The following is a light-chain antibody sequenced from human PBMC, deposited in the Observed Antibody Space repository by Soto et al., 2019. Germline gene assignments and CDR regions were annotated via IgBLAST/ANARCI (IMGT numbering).Light chain of an antibody. V-gene: IGKV3-15*01. CDR1: QSVSSN. J-gene: IGKJ1*01. CDR2: GAS. CDR3: QQYNNWPWT. Sequence: EIVMTQSPATLSVSPGERATLSCRAGQSVSSNLAWYQQKPGQAPRLLIYGASTRATGIPARFSGNGSGTEFTLTISSLQSEDFAVYYCQQYNNWPWTFGQGTKVEIK.